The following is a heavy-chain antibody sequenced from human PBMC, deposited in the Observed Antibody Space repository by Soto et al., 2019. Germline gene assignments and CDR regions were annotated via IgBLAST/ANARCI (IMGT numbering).Heavy chain of an antibody. Sequence: TLSLTCTVSGGSISSGDYYWSWIRQPPGKGLEWIGYIYYSGSTYYNPSLKSRVTISVDTSKNQFSLKLSSVTAADTAVYYCARDRGGNAFDIWGQGTMVTVSS. V-gene: IGHV4-30-4*01. CDR3: ARDRGGNAFDI. J-gene: IGHJ3*02. CDR1: GGSISSGDYY. D-gene: IGHD3-16*01. CDR2: IYYSGST.